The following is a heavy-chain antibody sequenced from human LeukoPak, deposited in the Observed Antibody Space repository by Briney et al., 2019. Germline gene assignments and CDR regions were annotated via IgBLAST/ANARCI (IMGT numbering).Heavy chain of an antibody. CDR3: ARGGTTPYYFDD. D-gene: IGHD2-15*01. CDR1: GGSFPSYY. CDR2: IYSNENT. J-gene: IGHJ4*02. Sequence: SETLSLTCAVSGGSFPSYYWRCIRQPAGKGLEWIGRIYSNENTNYNPSLKSLVTMSVDWSKNQFSLRPSSVIAAGKTVYYCARGGTTPYYFDDWGQGTLVTVSS. V-gene: IGHV4-59*10.